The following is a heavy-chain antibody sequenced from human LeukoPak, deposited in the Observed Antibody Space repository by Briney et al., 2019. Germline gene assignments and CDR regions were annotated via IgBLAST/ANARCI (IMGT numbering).Heavy chain of an antibody. CDR3: ARNIGDSRYYDD. J-gene: IGHJ4*01. D-gene: IGHD3-22*01. CDR1: GGTFSSYA. V-gene: IGHV1-69*13. CDR2: IIPIFGTA. Sequence: SVKVSCKASGGTFSSYAISWVRQAPGQGLEWMGGIIPIFGTANYAQRFQGRLTITADESTSTAYMDLSRLRSDDTAVHYRARNIGDSRYYDDWGHGTLVTVSS.